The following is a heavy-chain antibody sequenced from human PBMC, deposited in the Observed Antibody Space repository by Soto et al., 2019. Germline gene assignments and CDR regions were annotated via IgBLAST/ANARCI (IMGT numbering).Heavy chain of an antibody. V-gene: IGHV4-61*01. CDR1: GGSVSSGSHY. D-gene: IGHD6-13*01. CDR2: IYYRGST. Sequence: QVQLQESGPGLVKPSETLSLTCTVSGGSVSSGSHYWSWIRQPPGKGLEWIGYIYYRGSTNYNPSLKSRVTIPADTSKNQFSIKLSSVTAADTAVYYCARARGAATARDYWGQGTLVTVSS. J-gene: IGHJ4*02. CDR3: ARARGAATARDY.